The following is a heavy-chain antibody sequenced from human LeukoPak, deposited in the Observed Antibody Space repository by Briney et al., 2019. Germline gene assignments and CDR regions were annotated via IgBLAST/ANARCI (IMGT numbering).Heavy chain of an antibody. V-gene: IGHV3-30*02. Sequence: PGGSLRLSCSASGLTFSTCAMHWVRQAPGRGLEWLTLIRPDGGKKFYSDSVKGRFTVSRDNFKNMLYLGMNSLRSEDTAVYYCVKDDPVLHFWGQGTLVSVSS. J-gene: IGHJ4*02. CDR1: GLTFSTCA. CDR2: IRPDGGKK. CDR3: VKDDPVLHF.